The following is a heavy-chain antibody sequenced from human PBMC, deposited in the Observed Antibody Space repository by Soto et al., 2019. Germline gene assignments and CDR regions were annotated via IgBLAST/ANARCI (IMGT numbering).Heavy chain of an antibody. V-gene: IGHV3-15*01. CDR3: TRGAPSGTFYDY. D-gene: IGHD6-13*01. CDR1: GFTFSNAW. J-gene: IGHJ4*02. CDR2: IKSKTDGETT. Sequence: EVQLVGSGGGLVTPGGSLRLSCAASGFTFSNAWMTWVRQAPGKGLEWIGRIKSKTDGETTDYAAPVKGRFTISRDDSTNTLYLQMSSLKTEDTAFYYCTRGAPSGTFYDYWGQGTLVTVSS.